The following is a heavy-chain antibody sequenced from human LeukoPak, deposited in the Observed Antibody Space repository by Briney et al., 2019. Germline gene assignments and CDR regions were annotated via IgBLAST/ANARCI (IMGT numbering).Heavy chain of an antibody. CDR3: ARHDY. Sequence: GESLRISCKASGYSLTSYWISWVRQMPEKGLEWMGRIDPTDSYTDYSPSFQGHVTISVDKSINTAYLQWYSLKASDTAMYYCARHDYWGQGTLVTVSS. CDR1: GYSLTSYW. J-gene: IGHJ4*02. V-gene: IGHV5-10-1*01. CDR2: IDPTDSYT.